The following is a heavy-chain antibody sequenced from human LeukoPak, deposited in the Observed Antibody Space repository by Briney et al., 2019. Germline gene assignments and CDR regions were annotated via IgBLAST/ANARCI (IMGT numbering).Heavy chain of an antibody. CDR2: IYSGGST. CDR3: AGGDYDFWSGYYTVGYFDY. V-gene: IGHV3-53*01. J-gene: IGHJ4*02. CDR1: GFSVSSTY. D-gene: IGHD3-3*01. Sequence: PGGSLRLSCAASGFSVSSTYMSWVRQAPGKGLEWVSVIYSGGSTYYADSVKGRFTISRDNSKNTLYLQMNSLRAEDTAVYYCAGGDYDFWSGYYTVGYFDYWGQGTLVTVSS.